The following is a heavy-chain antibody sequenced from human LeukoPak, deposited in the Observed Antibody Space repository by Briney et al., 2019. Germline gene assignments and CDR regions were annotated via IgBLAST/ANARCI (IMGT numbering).Heavy chain of an antibody. CDR3: ATIGAVGGVFRAFDI. V-gene: IGHV3-66*01. Sequence: GGSLRLSCAASGITARNNYMSWVRQAPGKGLEWVSVFYGGGSTYYADSVKGRFTISRDNSKNTLYLQMNSLRAEDTAVYYCATIGAVGGVFRAFDIWGQGTMVTVSS. CDR2: FYGGGST. CDR1: GITARNNY. J-gene: IGHJ3*02. D-gene: IGHD3-16*01.